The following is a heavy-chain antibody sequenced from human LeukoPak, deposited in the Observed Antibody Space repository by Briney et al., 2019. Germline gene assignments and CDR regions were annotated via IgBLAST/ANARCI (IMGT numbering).Heavy chain of an antibody. V-gene: IGHV3-74*01. J-gene: IGHJ4*02. CDR3: VYDFWSLFY. CDR2: INSDGSST. Sequence: PGGSLRLSCAASGFTFSNYWMHWVRQAPGKGLVWVSRINSDGSSTTYADSVKGRFTISRDNAKNTLYPQMNSLRAEDTAVYFCVYDFWSLFYWGQGTLVTVSS. CDR1: GFTFSNYW. D-gene: IGHD3-3*01.